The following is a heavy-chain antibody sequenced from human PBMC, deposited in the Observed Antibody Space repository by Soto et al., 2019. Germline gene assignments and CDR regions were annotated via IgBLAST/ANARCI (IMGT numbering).Heavy chain of an antibody. CDR2: ISYDGSNK. Sequence: QVQLVESGGVVVQPGRSLRLSCAASGFTFSSYGMHWVRQAPGKGLEWVAVISYDGSNKYYADSVKGRFTISRDNSKNTLYLQMNSLRAEDTAVYYCAKIYCSGGSCYGYYFDYWGQGTLVTVSS. D-gene: IGHD2-15*01. CDR3: AKIYCSGGSCYGYYFDY. CDR1: GFTFSSYG. J-gene: IGHJ4*02. V-gene: IGHV3-30*18.